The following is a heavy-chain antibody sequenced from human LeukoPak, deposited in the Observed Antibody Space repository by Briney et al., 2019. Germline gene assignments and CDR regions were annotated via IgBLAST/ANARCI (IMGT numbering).Heavy chain of an antibody. CDR2: VSATGGRT. CDR3: ANRPLDY. J-gene: IGHJ4*02. CDR1: GFTFTDAW. V-gene: IGHV3-23*01. Sequence: GGSLRLSCAASGFTFTDAWMSWVRQAPGKGLEWVSAVSATGGRTFYADSVKGRFTISRDNSKNTIYLQMSSLRAEDTAVYYCANRPLDYWGQGTLVTVSS.